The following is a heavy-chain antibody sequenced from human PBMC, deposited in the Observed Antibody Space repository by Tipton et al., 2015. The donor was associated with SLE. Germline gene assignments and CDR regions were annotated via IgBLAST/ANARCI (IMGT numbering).Heavy chain of an antibody. CDR3: ARVNHSSGYYPYYFDY. D-gene: IGHD3-22*01. Sequence: QLVQSGAEVREPGASVRVSCKASGYTFTSKGISWVRQAPGQGPEWMGWISTYNGNTNYAQKFQGRVTMTTDTSTTTAYMELRSLRSDDTAVYYCARVNHSSGYYPYYFDYWGQGTLVTVSS. CDR1: GYTFTSKG. J-gene: IGHJ4*02. CDR2: ISTYNGNT. V-gene: IGHV1-18*01.